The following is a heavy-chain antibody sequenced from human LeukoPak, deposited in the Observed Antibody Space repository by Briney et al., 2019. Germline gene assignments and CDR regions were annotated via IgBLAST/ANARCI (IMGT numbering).Heavy chain of an antibody. V-gene: IGHV3-23*01. D-gene: IGHD3-9*01. CDR2: ISDSGDST. Sequence: PGWSLRLSCAASGFSFSSYGMSWVRQAPGKGLEWVSSISDSGDSTYYADSVRGRFTFSSDNSKNTLSLQINSLRAEDTAVHYCAQGIPLTLLDYWGQESLVTVSS. CDR3: AQGIPLTLLDY. J-gene: IGHJ4*02. CDR1: GFSFSSYG.